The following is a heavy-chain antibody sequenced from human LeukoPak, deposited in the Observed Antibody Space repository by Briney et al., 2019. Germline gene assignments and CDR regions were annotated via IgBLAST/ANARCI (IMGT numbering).Heavy chain of an antibody. CDR3: ARDYYGSDY. J-gene: IGHJ4*02. D-gene: IGHD3-10*01. Sequence: SETLSLTCTVSGGSISSGSYYWSWIRQPAGKGLEWIGRIYTSGSTNYNPSLKSRITMSVDTSKNQFSLKLSSVTAADTAVYYCARDYYGSDYWGQGTLVTVSS. CDR2: IYTSGST. V-gene: IGHV4-61*02. CDR1: GGSISSGSYY.